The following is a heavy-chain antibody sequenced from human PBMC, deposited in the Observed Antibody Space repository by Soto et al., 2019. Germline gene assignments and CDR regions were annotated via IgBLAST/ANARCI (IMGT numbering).Heavy chain of an antibody. J-gene: IGHJ6*02. CDR1: GGTLSIYA. Sequence: SVKVSCTASGGTLSIYAIRWVRQGPGEGLERLGGIIPIFGTSNYAQKFQGRVTITADKSTSTAYMELISLRSEDTAVYYCARHRGIAGARSGGASYYSYGMDVCGQGPTVTVS. CDR3: ARHRGIAGARSGGASYYSYGMDV. V-gene: IGHV1-69*06. CDR2: IIPIFGTS. D-gene: IGHD1-26*01.